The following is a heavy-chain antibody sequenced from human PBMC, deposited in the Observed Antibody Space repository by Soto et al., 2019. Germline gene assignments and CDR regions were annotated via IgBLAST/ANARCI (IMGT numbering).Heavy chain of an antibody. D-gene: IGHD6-19*01. CDR3: ARDRSSGPRASDI. Sequence: SETLSLTCTVSGGPISSSSYNWGWIRQPPGKGLEWIGSIYYSGSAYYNPSLKSRVTISVDRSKNQFSLKLSSVTAADTAVYYCARDRSSGPRASDIWGQGTMVTVSS. J-gene: IGHJ3*02. CDR1: GGPISSSSYN. V-gene: IGHV4-39*07. CDR2: IYYSGSA.